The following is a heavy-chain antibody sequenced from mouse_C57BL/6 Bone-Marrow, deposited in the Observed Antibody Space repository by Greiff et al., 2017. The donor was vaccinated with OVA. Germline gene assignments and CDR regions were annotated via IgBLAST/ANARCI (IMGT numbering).Heavy chain of an antibody. V-gene: IGHV1-59*01. CDR2: IDPSDSYT. J-gene: IGHJ2*01. D-gene: IGHD2-5*01. CDR1: GYTFTSYW. CDR3: ARYSNFEDD. Sequence: QVQLQQPGAELVRPGTSVKLSCKASGYTFTSYWMHWVKQRPGQGLEWIGVIDPSDSYTNSNQKFKGKATLTVDTSSSTAYMQLSSLTSEDSAVYYCARYSNFEDDWGQGTTLTVSS.